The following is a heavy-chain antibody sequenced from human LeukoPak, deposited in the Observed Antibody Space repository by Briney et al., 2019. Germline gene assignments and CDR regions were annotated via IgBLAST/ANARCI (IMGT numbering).Heavy chain of an antibody. J-gene: IGHJ2*01. D-gene: IGHD4-17*01. CDR2: IYPGDSDT. Sequence: GESLKISCKGSGFSFTSYWIGWVRQMPGKGPEWMGIIYPGDSDTRYSPSFQGQVTISPDKSISTAYLQWSSLKASDTALYYCARRGYGERTRYFDLWGRGTLVTVPS. CDR3: ARRGYGERTRYFDL. CDR1: GFSFTSYW. V-gene: IGHV5-51*01.